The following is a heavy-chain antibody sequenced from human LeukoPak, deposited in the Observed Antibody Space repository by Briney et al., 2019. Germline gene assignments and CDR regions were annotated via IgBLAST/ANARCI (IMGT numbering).Heavy chain of an antibody. D-gene: IGHD3-16*01. CDR2: IRSKAYGGTT. CDR3: TREGRYGYFDY. CDR1: GFTFGDYA. J-gene: IGHJ4*02. Sequence: GGSLRLSCTASGFTFGDYAMSWVRQAPGKGLEWVGFIRSKAYGGTTEYAASVKGRFTISRDDSKSIAYLQMNSLKTEDTAVYYCTREGRYGYFDYWGQGTLVTVSP. V-gene: IGHV3-49*04.